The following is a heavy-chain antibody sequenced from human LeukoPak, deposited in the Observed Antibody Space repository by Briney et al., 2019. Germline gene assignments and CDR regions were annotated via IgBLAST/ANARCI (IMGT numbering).Heavy chain of an antibody. D-gene: IGHD1-1*01. J-gene: IGHJ4*02. CDR2: INWNGATT. CDR1: GFTFDDHG. Sequence: TGGSLRLSCAASGFTFDDHGMTWVRQVPGKGLEWVSNINWNGATTNYADSVKGRFTISRDNAKNSLYLQMNSLRAEDTAFYYCARLKINHGWKGGMDYWGQGTLVTVSS. V-gene: IGHV3-20*04. CDR3: ARLKINHGWKGGMDY.